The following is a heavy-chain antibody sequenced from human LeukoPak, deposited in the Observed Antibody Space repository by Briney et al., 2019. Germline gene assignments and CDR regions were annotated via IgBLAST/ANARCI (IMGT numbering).Heavy chain of an antibody. V-gene: IGHV1-69*05. Sequence: ASVKVSCKASGGTFSSYAISWVRQAPGQGLEWMGGIIPIFGTANYAQKFQGRVTMTRDTSTSTVYMELSSLRSEDTAVYYCARDAETGTGDYWGQGTLVTVSS. J-gene: IGHJ4*02. CDR3: ARDAETGTGDY. D-gene: IGHD1-1*01. CDR1: GGTFSSYA. CDR2: IIPIFGTA.